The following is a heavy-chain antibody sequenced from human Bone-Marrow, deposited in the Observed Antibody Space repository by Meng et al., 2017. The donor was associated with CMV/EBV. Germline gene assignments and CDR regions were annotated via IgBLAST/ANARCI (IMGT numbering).Heavy chain of an antibody. CDR3: ARGIFGVEHPINWFDP. D-gene: IGHD3-3*02. J-gene: IGHJ5*02. CDR1: GGTFSSYT. Sequence: SVKVSCKASGGTFSSYTISWVRQAPGQGLEWMGRIIPILGIANYAQKFQGRVTITTDESTSTAYMELSSLRSEDTAVYYCARGIFGVEHPINWFDPWGQGTLVTVSS. CDR2: IIPILGIA. V-gene: IGHV1-69*16.